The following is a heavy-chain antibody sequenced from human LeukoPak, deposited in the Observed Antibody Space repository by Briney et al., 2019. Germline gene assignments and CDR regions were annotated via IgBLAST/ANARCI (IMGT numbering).Heavy chain of an antibody. CDR2: IYHSGST. CDR1: GGSISSSNW. D-gene: IGHD6-13*01. CDR3: ASSAAWSYSSSWYFDY. J-gene: IGHJ4*02. Sequence: TSETPSLTCAVSGGSISSSNWWSWVRQPPGKGLEGSGEIYHSGSTNYNPSLKSRVTISVDKSKNKFSLKLSSVPAADTAVYYCASSAAWSYSSSWYFDYWGQGTLVTVSS. V-gene: IGHV4-4*02.